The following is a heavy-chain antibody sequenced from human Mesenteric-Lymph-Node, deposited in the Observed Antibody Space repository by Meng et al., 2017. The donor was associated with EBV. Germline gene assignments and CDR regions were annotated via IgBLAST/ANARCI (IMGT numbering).Heavy chain of an antibody. V-gene: IGHV4-4*02. CDR3: ARVMFTDSVKNYFDP. CDR1: GVSISSGNW. Sequence: VQLERPGPGLWKPSGTLSLTCAVSGVSISSGNWWSWVRQPPGKGLEWIGEIFHGGNTNYNPPLKGRVTISVDTSKNHFSLSLTSVTAADTAVYYCARVMFTDSVKNYFDPWGQRTLVTVSS. J-gene: IGHJ5*02. CDR2: IFHGGNT. D-gene: IGHD1-7*01.